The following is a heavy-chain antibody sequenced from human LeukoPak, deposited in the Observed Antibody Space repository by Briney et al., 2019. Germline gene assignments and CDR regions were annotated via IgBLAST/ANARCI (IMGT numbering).Heavy chain of an antibody. Sequence: GRSLRLSCAASGFTFSSYGMHWVRQAPGKGLEWVAVIWYDGSNKYYADSVKGRFTISRDNSKNTLYLQMNSLRAEDTAVYYCARGTRMVRGASDAFDIWGQGTMVTVPS. CDR2: IWYDGSNK. J-gene: IGHJ3*02. CDR1: GFTFSSYG. D-gene: IGHD3-10*01. CDR3: ARGTRMVRGASDAFDI. V-gene: IGHV3-33*01.